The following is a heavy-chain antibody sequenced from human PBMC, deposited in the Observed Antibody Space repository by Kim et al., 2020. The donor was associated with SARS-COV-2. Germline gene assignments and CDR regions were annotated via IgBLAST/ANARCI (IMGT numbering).Heavy chain of an antibody. CDR3: ARDLNLWFGESPLDY. CDR2: ISSSGSTI. J-gene: IGHJ4*02. D-gene: IGHD3-10*01. Sequence: GGSLRLSCAASGFTFSDYYMSWIRQAPGKGLEWVSYISSSGSTIYYADSVKGRFTISRDNAKNSLYLQMNSLRAEDTAVYYCARDLNLWFGESPLDYWGQGTLVTVSS. V-gene: IGHV3-11*04. CDR1: GFTFSDYY.